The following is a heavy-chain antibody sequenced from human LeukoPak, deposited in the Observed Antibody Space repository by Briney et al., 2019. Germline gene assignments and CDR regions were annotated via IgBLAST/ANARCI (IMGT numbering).Heavy chain of an antibody. CDR1: GYTFTGYY. V-gene: IGHV1-2*02. CDR3: ARDYGSGSSYYVLNWFDP. Sequence: ASVTVSCTASGYTFTGYYMHWVRQAPGPGLEWMGWINPNSGGTNYAQKFQGRVTMTRDTSISTAYMELSRLRSDDTAVYHCARDYGSGSSYYVLNWFDPWGQGTLVTVSS. CDR2: INPNSGGT. D-gene: IGHD3-10*01. J-gene: IGHJ5*02.